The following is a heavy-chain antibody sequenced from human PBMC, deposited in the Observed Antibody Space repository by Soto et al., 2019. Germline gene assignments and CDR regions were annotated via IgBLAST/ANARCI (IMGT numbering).Heavy chain of an antibody. CDR1: GGSISSYY. J-gene: IGHJ4*02. V-gene: IGHV4-59*12. Sequence: SETLSLTCTVSGGSISSYYWSWIRQPPGKGLEWIGYIYYSGSTNYNPSLKSRVTISVDWSKNQFSLTLSSVTAADTAVYYCARGPPHHYWGQGTLVTVSS. CDR3: ARGPPHHY. CDR2: IYYSGST.